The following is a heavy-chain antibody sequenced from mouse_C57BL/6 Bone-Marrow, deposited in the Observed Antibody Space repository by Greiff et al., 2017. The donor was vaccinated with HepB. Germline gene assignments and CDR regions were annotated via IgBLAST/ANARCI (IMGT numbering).Heavy chain of an antibody. V-gene: IGHV1-64*01. CDR2: IHPNSGST. CDR3: ARPPFITGVRGDY. D-gene: IGHD1-1*01. CDR1: GYTFTSYW. J-gene: IGHJ2*01. Sequence: QVQLQQPGAELVKPGASVKLSCKASGYTFTSYWMHWVKQRPGQGLEWIGMIHPNSGSTNYNEKFKSKATLTVDKSSSTAYMQLSSLTSEDSAVYYCARPPFITGVRGDYWGQGTTLTVSS.